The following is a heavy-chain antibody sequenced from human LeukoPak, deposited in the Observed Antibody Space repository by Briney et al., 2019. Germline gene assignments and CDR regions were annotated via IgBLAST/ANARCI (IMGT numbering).Heavy chain of an antibody. CDR3: ARDNYDILTGYDDY. CDR2: IYSGGST. Sequence: PGGSLRLSCAASGFTVSSNYMSWVRQAPGKGLEWVSVIYSGGSTYYADSVKGRFTISRDNSKNTLYLQMSSLRAEDTAVYYCARDNYDILTGYDDYWGQGTLVTVSS. J-gene: IGHJ4*02. D-gene: IGHD3-9*01. V-gene: IGHV3-53*01. CDR1: GFTVSSNY.